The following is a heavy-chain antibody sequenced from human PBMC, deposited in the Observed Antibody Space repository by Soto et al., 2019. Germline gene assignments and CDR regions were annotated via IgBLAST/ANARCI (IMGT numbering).Heavy chain of an antibody. CDR3: AKRVRAPLYIRADQYYFDY. D-gene: IGHD3-10*01. CDR1: GFTFDDYA. CDR2: ISGSGGST. V-gene: IGHV3-23*04. J-gene: IGHJ4*02. Sequence: EVQLVESGGGLVQPGRSLRLSCAASGFTFDDYAMHWVRQAPGKGLEWVSGISGSGGSTYYADSVKGRFTISRDNSKNTLYLQMNSLRAEDTAVYYCAKRVRAPLYIRADQYYFDYWGQGTLVTVSS.